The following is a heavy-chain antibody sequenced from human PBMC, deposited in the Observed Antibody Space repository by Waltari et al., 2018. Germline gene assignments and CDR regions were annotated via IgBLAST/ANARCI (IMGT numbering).Heavy chain of an antibody. CDR3: ARGSRYCTSTTCPSSAFDV. D-gene: IGHD2-2*01. J-gene: IGHJ6*02. Sequence: QVQLVQSGAEVKKPGASVKVSCKASGYTFTEYYIHWVRQAPGQGLEWIGWFSPNMGDTKCAQRFQGRLTMTSDTSISTAYMELSRLTSDDTAVYYCARGSRYCTSTTCPSSAFDVWGQGTTVTVSS. V-gene: IGHV1-2*02. CDR2: FSPNMGDT. CDR1: GYTFTEYY.